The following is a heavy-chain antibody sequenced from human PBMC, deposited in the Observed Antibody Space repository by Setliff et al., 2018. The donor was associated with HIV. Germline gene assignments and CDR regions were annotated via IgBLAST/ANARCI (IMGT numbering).Heavy chain of an antibody. CDR2: MWYDGSDT. CDR1: GFTFSSYG. J-gene: IGHJ5*02. Sequence: GGSLRLSCAASGFTFSSYGMHWVRQAPGKGLGWVAVMWYDGSDTYYADSVKGRFTISRDNSKNTVYLQMNRLRVDDTAVYYCARDVPMVRGVISTTWFDPWGQGTLVTVSS. CDR3: ARDVPMVRGVISTTWFDP. D-gene: IGHD3-10*01. V-gene: IGHV3-33*01.